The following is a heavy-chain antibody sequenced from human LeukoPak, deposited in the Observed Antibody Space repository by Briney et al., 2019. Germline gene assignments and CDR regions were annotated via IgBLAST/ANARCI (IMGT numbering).Heavy chain of an antibody. CDR2: IGTAGDT. D-gene: IGHD2-15*01. Sequence: PRGSLRLSCAASGFTLSTYDMDSVRQGTGKSLEWVSAIGTAGDTYYPGSVKGRFTISRENAKNSLYLQMNSLGAGDTAVYYCARGGRGGRSVYFDSWGQGTLVTVSS. V-gene: IGHV3-13*04. J-gene: IGHJ4*02. CDR3: ARGGRGGRSVYFDS. CDR1: GFTLSTYD.